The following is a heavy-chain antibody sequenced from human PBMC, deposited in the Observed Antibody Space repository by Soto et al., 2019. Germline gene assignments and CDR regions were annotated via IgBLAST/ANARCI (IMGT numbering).Heavy chain of an antibody. CDR2: IIPIFGTA. J-gene: IGHJ6*02. D-gene: IGHD6-6*01. CDR3: ARASSYSSSWHYYYGMDV. CDR1: GGTFSSYA. V-gene: IGHV1-69*13. Sequence: AVKVSCKASGGTFSSYAISWVRQAPGRGLEWMGGIIPIFGTANYAQKFQGRVTITADESTSTAYMELSSLRSEDTAVYYCARASSYSSSWHYYYGMDVWGQGTTVTVSS.